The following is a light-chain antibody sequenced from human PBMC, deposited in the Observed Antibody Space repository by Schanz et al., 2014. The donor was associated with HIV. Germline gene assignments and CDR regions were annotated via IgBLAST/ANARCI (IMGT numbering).Light chain of an antibody. CDR2: GAS. CDR1: QSVSSN. J-gene: IGKJ1*01. CDR3: QQYSNSPKA. V-gene: IGKV3-20*01. Sequence: EIVLTQYPGTLSLSPGERATLSCRASQSVSSNLAWYQQKPGQAPRLLIYGASTRATGIPDRFGGSGSGTEFTLTISRLEPEDFAVYYCQQYSNSPKAFGQGTKVEIK.